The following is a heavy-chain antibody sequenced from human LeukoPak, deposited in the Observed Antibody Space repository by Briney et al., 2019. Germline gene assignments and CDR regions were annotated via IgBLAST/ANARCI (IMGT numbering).Heavy chain of an antibody. V-gene: IGHV3-30*18. Sequence: PGGSLRLSCAASGFTFSSYGMHWVRQAPGKGREGVAVISYDGSNKYYADSVKGRFTISRDNSKNTLYLQMNSLRAEDTAVYYCAKDSGSGWYLGYYFDYWGQGTLVTVSS. CDR3: AKDSGSGWYLGYYFDY. J-gene: IGHJ4*02. CDR2: ISYDGSNK. CDR1: GFTFSSYG. D-gene: IGHD6-19*01.